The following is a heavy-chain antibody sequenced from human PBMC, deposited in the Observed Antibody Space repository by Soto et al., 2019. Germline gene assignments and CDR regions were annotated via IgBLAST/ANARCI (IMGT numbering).Heavy chain of an antibody. D-gene: IGHD4-17*01. CDR1: GGTFSSYS. CDR2: FNAGSGNT. V-gene: IGHV1-3*01. J-gene: IGHJ4*02. CDR3: ARESTRTTAPDY. Sequence: ASVKVSCKASGGTFSSYSMHWVRQAPGQRLEWMGWFNAGSGNTKYSQKFQDRVTITRDTSATTAYMELSSLRYEDTAVYYCARESTRTTAPDYWGQGTLVTVSS.